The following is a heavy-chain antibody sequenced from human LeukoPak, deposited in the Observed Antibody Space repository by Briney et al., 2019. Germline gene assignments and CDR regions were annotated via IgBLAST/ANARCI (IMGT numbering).Heavy chain of an antibody. V-gene: IGHV3-53*01. CDR3: ARRPAAKYYYYGMDV. CDR1: GFTVSSNY. J-gene: IGHJ6*02. Sequence: PGGSLRLSCAASGFTVSSNYMSWFRQAPGKGLEWVSVIYSGGSTYYADSVKGRFTISRDNSKNTLYLQMNSLRAEDTAVYYCARRPAAKYYYYGMDVWGQGTTVTVSS. D-gene: IGHD2-2*01. CDR2: IYSGGST.